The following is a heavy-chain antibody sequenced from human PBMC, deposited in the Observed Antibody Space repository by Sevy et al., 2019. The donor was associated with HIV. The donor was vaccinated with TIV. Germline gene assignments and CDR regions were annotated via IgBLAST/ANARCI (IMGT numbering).Heavy chain of an antibody. CDR3: ATEAGRAEKRYYESRAYYST. V-gene: IGHV1-2*02. CDR2: INPASGGT. Sequence: VKVSCKTSGYTFVGYYIHWVRQAPGQGLEWMGWINPASGGTDYAREFQGRVTMTRDTSLRTAYMEVRWLKSDDTAVYYCATEAGRAEKRYYESRAYYSTWGQGTPVTVSS. D-gene: IGHD3-22*01. J-gene: IGHJ4*02. CDR1: GYTFVGYY.